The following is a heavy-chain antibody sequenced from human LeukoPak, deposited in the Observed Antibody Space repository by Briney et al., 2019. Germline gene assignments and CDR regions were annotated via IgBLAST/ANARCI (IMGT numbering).Heavy chain of an antibody. D-gene: IGHD1-26*01. CDR3: AKGESYRFDY. J-gene: IGHJ4*02. Sequence: SVKGRFTISRDNAKNSLYLQVNSLRDEDTAVYYCAKGESYRFDYWGQGTLVTVSS. V-gene: IGHV3-48*02.